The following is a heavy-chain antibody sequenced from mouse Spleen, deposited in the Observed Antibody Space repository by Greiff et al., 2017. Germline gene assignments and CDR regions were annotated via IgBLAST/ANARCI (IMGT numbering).Heavy chain of an antibody. J-gene: IGHJ4*01. V-gene: IGHV1-15*01. CDR2: IDPETGGT. D-gene: IGHD2-13*01. Sequence: VQLQQSGAELVRPGASVTLSCKASGYTFTDYEMHWVKQTPVHGLEWIGAIDPETGGTAYNQKFKGKAILTADKSSSTAYMELRSLTSEDSAVYYCIREGDHYAMDYWGQGTSVTVSS. CDR1: GYTFTDYE. CDR3: IREGDHYAMDY.